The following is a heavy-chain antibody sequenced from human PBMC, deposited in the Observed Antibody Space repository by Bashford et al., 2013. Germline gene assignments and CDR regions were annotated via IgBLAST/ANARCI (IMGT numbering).Heavy chain of an antibody. D-gene: IGHD3-10*01. CDR3: SHSRDYYGSAEY. CDR2: IKSKRGGGTA. CDR1: GLTFSDAW. J-gene: IGHJ4*02. V-gene: IGHV3-15*01. Sequence: GSLRLSCAVSGLTFSDAWMNWVRQAPGKGLEWVGRIKSKRGGGTADYAAPVKGRFTISRDDSKNTLYLQLNSLKTXDTAVYYCSHSRDYYGSAEYWGQGTLVTVSS.